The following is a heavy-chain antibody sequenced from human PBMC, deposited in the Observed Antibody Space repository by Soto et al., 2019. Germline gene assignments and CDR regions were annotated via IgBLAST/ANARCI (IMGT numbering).Heavy chain of an antibody. V-gene: IGHV3-23*01. Sequence: GGSLRLSCAASGFTFSSYAMSWVRQAPGKGLEWVSAISGSGGSTYYADSVKGRFTISRDNSKNTLYLQMNSLRAEDTAVYYCAKDHAITMVRGPQDAFDIWGQGTMVTVSS. D-gene: IGHD3-10*01. J-gene: IGHJ3*02. CDR3: AKDHAITMVRGPQDAFDI. CDR1: GFTFSSYA. CDR2: ISGSGGST.